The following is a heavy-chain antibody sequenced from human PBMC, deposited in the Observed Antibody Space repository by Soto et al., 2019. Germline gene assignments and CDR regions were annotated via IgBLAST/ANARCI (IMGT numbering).Heavy chain of an antibody. CDR1: GGSISSGGYY. J-gene: IGHJ6*03. V-gene: IGHV4-31*03. CDR3: ARVGGVVSYYYYYYYMDV. Sequence: PSETLSLTCTVSGGSISSGGYYWSWIRQHPGKGLEWIGYIYYSGSTYYNPSLKSRVTISVDTSKNQFSLKLSSVTAADTAVYYCARVGGVVSYYYYYYYMDVWGKGTTVTVSS. CDR2: IYYSGST. D-gene: IGHD2-8*02.